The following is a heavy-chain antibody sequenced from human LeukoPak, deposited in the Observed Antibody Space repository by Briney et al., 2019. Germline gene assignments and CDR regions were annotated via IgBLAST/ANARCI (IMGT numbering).Heavy chain of an antibody. V-gene: IGHV4-30-2*03. Sequence: SQTLSLTCTVSGGSISSGSYYWSWIRQPAGKGLEWIGSIYYSGSTYYNPSLKSRVTISVDTSKNQFSLKLSSVTAADTAVYYCARHLYSSSEAFDIWGQGTMVTVSS. CDR2: IYYSGST. J-gene: IGHJ3*02. D-gene: IGHD6-6*01. CDR3: ARHLYSSSEAFDI. CDR1: GGSISSGSYY.